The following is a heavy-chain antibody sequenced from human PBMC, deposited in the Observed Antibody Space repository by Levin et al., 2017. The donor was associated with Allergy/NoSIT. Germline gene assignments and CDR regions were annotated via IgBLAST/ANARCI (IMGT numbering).Heavy chain of an antibody. J-gene: IGHJ5*02. CDR1: GYNFIDYT. V-gene: IGHV1-3*01. CDR3: ARGVGTSWFDP. CDR2: ISNGNI. Sequence: ASVKVSCKASGYNFIDYTIHWVRQAPGQRLEWMGWISNGNIKYSQKFQDRVTLTRDTAARTSHMELGSLISEDTAVYYCARGVGTSWFDPWGQGSLVTVSA. D-gene: IGHD1-26*01.